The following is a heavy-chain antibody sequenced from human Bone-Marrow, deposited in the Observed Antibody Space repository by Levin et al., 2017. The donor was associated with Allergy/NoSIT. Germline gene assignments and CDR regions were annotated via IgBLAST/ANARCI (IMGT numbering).Heavy chain of an antibody. CDR3: TNGLSGEAF. J-gene: IGHJ4*02. CDR1: GFSLTHYG. CDR2: ISYDGSDI. Sequence: AGGSLRLSCVASGFSLTHYGMYWVRQAPGKGLEWVAVISYDGSDIYYADSVKGRFTTSRDNSKNTVFLEMNNVRAEDTGLYYCTNGLSGEAFWGRGTLVTVSS. D-gene: IGHD1-26*01. V-gene: IGHV3-30*18.